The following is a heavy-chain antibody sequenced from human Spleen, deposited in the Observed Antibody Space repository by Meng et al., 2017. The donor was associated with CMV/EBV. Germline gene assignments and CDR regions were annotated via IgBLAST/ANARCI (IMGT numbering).Heavy chain of an antibody. CDR2: IDYSGNT. CDR1: GGSISSSGDY. CDR3: AREVEAAAAYNWFDP. D-gene: IGHD6-13*01. Sequence: GGSISSSGDYWDWFRQTPGRGLEWIGSIDYSGNTYYSPSLKSRVTISVDTSKNQFSLKVTSVTAADTAVYYCAREVEAAAAYNWFDPWGQGALVTVSS. J-gene: IGHJ5*02. V-gene: IGHV4-39*07.